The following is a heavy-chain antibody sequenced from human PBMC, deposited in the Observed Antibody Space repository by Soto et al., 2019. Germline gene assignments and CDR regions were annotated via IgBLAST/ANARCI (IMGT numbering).Heavy chain of an antibody. Sequence: QVQLQESGPGLVKASQTLSLTFNVSGGSSISGGYYWTWLRQHPGKGLEWIGNIHHSGSTFYNPSLKSRVSISVDTSKNQFSLKLSTVTAADTAVYFCLRGVLSWGQGTLVTVSS. D-gene: IGHD3-10*02. J-gene: IGHJ1*01. CDR1: GGSSISGGYY. CDR3: LRGVLS. V-gene: IGHV4-31*03. CDR2: IHHSGST.